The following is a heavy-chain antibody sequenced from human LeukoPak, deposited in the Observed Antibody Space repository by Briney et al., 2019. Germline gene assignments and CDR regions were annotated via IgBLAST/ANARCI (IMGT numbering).Heavy chain of an antibody. Sequence: ASVKVSCKASGYTFTGYYMHWVRQAPGQGLEWMGWINPNSGGTNYAQKLQGRVTMTRDTSISTAYMELSRLRSDDTAVYYCARARVYYYDSSGYRLFDYWGQGTLVTVSS. D-gene: IGHD3-22*01. CDR3: ARARVYYYDSSGYRLFDY. CDR2: INPNSGGT. J-gene: IGHJ4*02. V-gene: IGHV1-2*02. CDR1: GYTFTGYY.